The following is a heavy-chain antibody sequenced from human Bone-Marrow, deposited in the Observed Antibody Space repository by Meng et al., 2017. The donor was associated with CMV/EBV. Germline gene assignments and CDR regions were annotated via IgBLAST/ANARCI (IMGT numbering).Heavy chain of an antibody. CDR2: ISYDGSNK. CDR1: GFTFSSYA. J-gene: IGHJ4*02. CDR3: ARDGNRIQLWTGGFDY. D-gene: IGHD5-18*01. V-gene: IGHV3-30-3*01. Sequence: GESLKISCAASGFTFSSYAMHWVRQAPGKGLEWVAVISYDGSNKYYADSVKGRFTISRDNSKNTLYLQMNSLRAEDTAAYYCARDGNRIQLWTGGFDYWGQGTLVTVSS.